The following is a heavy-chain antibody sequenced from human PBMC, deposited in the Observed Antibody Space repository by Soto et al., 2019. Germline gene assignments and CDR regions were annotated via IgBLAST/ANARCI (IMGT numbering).Heavy chain of an antibody. J-gene: IGHJ6*02. V-gene: IGHV1-3*02. CDR3: ARGSPRGSYYYGMDV. Sequence: ASVKVSCKXSGYTFTSYAMHWVRQAPGQRLEWMGWSNAGNGNTKYSQEFQGRVTITRDTSASTAYMELSSLRSEDMAVYYCARGSPRGSYYYGMDVWGQGTTVTVSS. CDR2: SNAGNGNT. CDR1: GYTFTSYA. D-gene: IGHD3-16*01.